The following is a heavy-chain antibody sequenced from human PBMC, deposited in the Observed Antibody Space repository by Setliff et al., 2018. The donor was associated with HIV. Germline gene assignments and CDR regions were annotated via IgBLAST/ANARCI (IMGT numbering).Heavy chain of an antibody. CDR2: IYTSGST. CDR3: ARDLPELTGRSFDP. Sequence: SETLSLTCNVSGGSISTYYWSWIRQPPGKGLEWIGRIYTSGSTNYNPSLKSRLSMSIDTSKNHFPLRLTSVTAADTAVYYCARDLPELTGRSFDPWGQGIQVTVSS. J-gene: IGHJ5*02. CDR1: GGSISTYY. V-gene: IGHV4-4*07. D-gene: IGHD7-27*01.